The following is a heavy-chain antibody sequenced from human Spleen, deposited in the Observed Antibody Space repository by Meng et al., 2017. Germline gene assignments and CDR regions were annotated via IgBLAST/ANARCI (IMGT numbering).Heavy chain of an antibody. D-gene: IGHD1-26*01. CDR1: GGSFSGYY. Sequence: QVQLQQWGAGRFKPSETLSLTCCVYGGSFSGYYWSWIRHPPGKGLEWIGEINHSGSTNYYPSLKSRVTISVDTSKNQFSLKLSSVTAADTAVYYCARGRGAWEDYWGQGTLVTVSS. CDR3: ARGRGAWEDY. V-gene: IGHV4-34*01. CDR2: INHSGST. J-gene: IGHJ4*02.